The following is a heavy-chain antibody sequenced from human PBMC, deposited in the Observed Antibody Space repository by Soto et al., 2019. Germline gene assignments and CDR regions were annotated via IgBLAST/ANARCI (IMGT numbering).Heavy chain of an antibody. CDR2: IYHSGST. V-gene: IGHV4-59*01. D-gene: IGHD3-22*01. CDR1: GGSISSYY. CDR3: ARTEDSDISGDADWFDP. J-gene: IGHJ5*02. Sequence: SETLSLTCTVSGGSISSYYWSWIRQPPGKGLEWIGYIYHSGSTNYNPSLKSRVTISVDTSKNQFSLRLSSVSAADTAVYYCARTEDSDISGDADWFDPWGQGILVTVSS.